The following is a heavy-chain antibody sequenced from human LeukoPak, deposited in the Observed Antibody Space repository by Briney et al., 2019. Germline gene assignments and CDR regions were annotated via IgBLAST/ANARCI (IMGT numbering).Heavy chain of an antibody. CDR3: ARLGTPEDYYYMDV. CDR1: GFTFSSYS. V-gene: IGHV3-21*01. Sequence: GGSLRLSCAASGFTFSSYSMNWVRQAPGKGLEWVSSISSSSSYIYYADSVKGRFTISRDSAKNSLYLQMNSLRAEDTAVYYCARLGTPEDYYYMDVWGKGTTVTVSS. D-gene: IGHD7-27*01. CDR2: ISSSSSYI. J-gene: IGHJ6*03.